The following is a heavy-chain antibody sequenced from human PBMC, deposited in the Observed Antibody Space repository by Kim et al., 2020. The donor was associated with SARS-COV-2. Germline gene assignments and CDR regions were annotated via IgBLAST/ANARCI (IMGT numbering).Heavy chain of an antibody. J-gene: IGHJ4*02. Sequence: NPSLESRVTISVDTSKNQFSLKLSSVTAADTAVYYCARHPIIVLMVYVDYWGQGTLVTVSS. D-gene: IGHD2-8*01. CDR3: ARHPIIVLMVYVDY. V-gene: IGHV4-39*01.